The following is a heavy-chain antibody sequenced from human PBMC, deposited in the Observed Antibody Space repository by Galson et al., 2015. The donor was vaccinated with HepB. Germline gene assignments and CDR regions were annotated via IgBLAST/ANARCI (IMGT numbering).Heavy chain of an antibody. J-gene: IGHJ4*02. CDR3: ARTRGAAAGIFDY. V-gene: IGHV3-74*01. Sequence: SLRLSCAASGLTFSNYWMHWVRQAPGKGLVWVSRINSDGTYITYADSVKGRFTISRDNAKNTLYLQMNSPRAEDTALYYCARTRGAAAGIFDYWGQGSLVTVSS. D-gene: IGHD6-13*01. CDR2: INSDGTYI. CDR1: GLTFSNYW.